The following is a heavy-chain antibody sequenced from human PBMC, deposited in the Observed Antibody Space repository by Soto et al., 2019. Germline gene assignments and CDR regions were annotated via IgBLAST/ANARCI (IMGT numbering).Heavy chain of an antibody. D-gene: IGHD6-13*01. CDR1: GGSFSGYY. Sequence: SETLSLTCAVYGGSFSGYYWSWIRQPPGKGLEWIGEINHSGSTNYNPSLKSRVTISVDTSKNQYSLKLSSVTAADTAVYYCARAHRDRQLVWWFDPWGQGTLVTVSS. CDR2: INHSGST. V-gene: IGHV4-34*01. CDR3: ARAHRDRQLVWWFDP. J-gene: IGHJ5*02.